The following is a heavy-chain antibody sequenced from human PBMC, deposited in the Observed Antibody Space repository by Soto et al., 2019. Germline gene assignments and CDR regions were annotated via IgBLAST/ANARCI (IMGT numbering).Heavy chain of an antibody. Sequence: ASLKVSCKASGYTFTSYGISWVRQAPGQGLEWMGWISAYNGNTNYAQKLQGRVTMTTDTSTSTAYMELRSLRSDDTAVYYCARGDSSSWYSPDFDPWGQGTLVTVSS. CDR2: ISAYNGNT. CDR3: ARGDSSSWYSPDFDP. V-gene: IGHV1-18*01. J-gene: IGHJ5*02. CDR1: GYTFTSYG. D-gene: IGHD6-13*01.